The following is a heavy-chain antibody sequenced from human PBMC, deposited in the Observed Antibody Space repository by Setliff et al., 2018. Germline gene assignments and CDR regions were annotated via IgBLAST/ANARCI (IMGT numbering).Heavy chain of an antibody. Sequence: VKVSCKASGGTFRSYGISWVRQAPGQGLEWMGGTIPSFGSTNYAQKFQDRVTIITDESTGTAYMELSSLRSEDTAVYYCVRDLRGPYYYDIGGWFDPWGQGTLVTVSS. D-gene: IGHD3-22*01. V-gene: IGHV1-69*05. CDR3: VRDLRGPYYYDIGGWFDP. CDR2: TIPSFGST. J-gene: IGHJ5*02. CDR1: GGTFRSYG.